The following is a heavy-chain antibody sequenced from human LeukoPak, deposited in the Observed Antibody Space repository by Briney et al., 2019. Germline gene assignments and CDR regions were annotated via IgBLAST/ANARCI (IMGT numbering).Heavy chain of an antibody. Sequence: GGSLRLSCAASGFTFSSYEMNWVRQAPGKGLEWVSYISSSGSIIYYADSVKGRFTISRDNAKNSLYLQMNSLRAEDTAVYYCAKNYYGSGSYPYDYWGQGTLVTVSS. CDR1: GFTFSSYE. V-gene: IGHV3-48*03. D-gene: IGHD3-10*01. J-gene: IGHJ4*02. CDR2: ISSSGSII. CDR3: AKNYYGSGSYPYDY.